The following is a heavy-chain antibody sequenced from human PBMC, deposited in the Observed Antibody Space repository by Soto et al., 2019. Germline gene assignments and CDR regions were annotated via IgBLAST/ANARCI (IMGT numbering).Heavy chain of an antibody. Sequence: QEQLVESGRGVVQPGRSLRLSCSVSGFNFRNYPMHWVRQAPGKGLDWVAAISFDGSNKFYGDSVKGRFSISRDDSKNTLSLQMNGLRTEDSATYYCAREIAAGKDFWGQGTLVIVSS. CDR2: ISFDGSNK. J-gene: IGHJ4*02. V-gene: IGHV3-30-3*01. D-gene: IGHD6-13*01. CDR1: GFNFRNYP. CDR3: AREIAAGKDF.